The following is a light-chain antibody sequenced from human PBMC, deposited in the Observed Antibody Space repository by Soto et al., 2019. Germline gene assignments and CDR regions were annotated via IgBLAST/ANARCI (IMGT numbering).Light chain of an antibody. CDR3: SSYAGSIPVA. Sequence: QSALTQPPSASGSPGQSVTISCTGASSDVGGYDFVSWYQQHPGKAPKLMIYDVTKRPSGVPDRFSGSKSGNTASLTVSGLQADDEAEYYCSSYAGSIPVAFGGGTQLTVL. CDR2: DVT. V-gene: IGLV2-8*01. J-gene: IGLJ2*01. CDR1: SSDVGGYDF.